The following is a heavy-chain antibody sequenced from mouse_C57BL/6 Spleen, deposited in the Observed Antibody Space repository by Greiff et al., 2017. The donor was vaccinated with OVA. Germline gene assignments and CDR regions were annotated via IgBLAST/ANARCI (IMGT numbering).Heavy chain of an antibody. Sequence: QVQLQQSDAELVKPGASVKISCKASGYTFTDYTIHWMKQRPEQGLEWIGYIYPRDGSTKYNEKFKGKATLTADTSSSTAYMQLNSLTSEDSAVYFCARGTVVATKEFAYWGQGTLVTVSA. D-gene: IGHD1-1*01. V-gene: IGHV1-78*01. J-gene: IGHJ3*01. CDR1: GYTFTDYT. CDR2: IYPRDGST. CDR3: ARGTVVATKEFAY.